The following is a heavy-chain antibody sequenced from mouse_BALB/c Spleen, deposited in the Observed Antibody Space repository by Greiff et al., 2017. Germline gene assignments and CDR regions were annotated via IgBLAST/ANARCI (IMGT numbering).Heavy chain of an antibody. V-gene: IGHV14-3*02. CDR1: GFNIKDTY. Sequence: EVKLQESGAELVKPGASVKLSCTASGFNIKDTYMHWVKQRPEQGLEWIGRIDPANGNTKYDPKFQGKATITADTSSNTAYLQLSSLTSEDTAVYYCASYYRYDGGFDYWGQGTTLTVSS. D-gene: IGHD2-14*01. CDR3: ASYYRYDGGFDY. CDR2: IDPANGNT. J-gene: IGHJ2*01.